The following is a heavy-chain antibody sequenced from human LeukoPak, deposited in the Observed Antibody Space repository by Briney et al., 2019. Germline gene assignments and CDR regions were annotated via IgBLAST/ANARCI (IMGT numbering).Heavy chain of an antibody. D-gene: IGHD2-15*01. CDR3: VKGAVAATRVWFDP. CDR1: GLTFTGYA. J-gene: IGHJ5*02. Sequence: GGSLRLSCSASGLTFTGYAMHWVRQAPGKGLEYVSGVSSNGGSTYYGGSVKGRFTISRDYSKNTLYLQMSSLRAEDAAVYYCVKGAVAATRVWFDPWGQGTLVTVSS. CDR2: VSSNGGST. V-gene: IGHV3-64D*09.